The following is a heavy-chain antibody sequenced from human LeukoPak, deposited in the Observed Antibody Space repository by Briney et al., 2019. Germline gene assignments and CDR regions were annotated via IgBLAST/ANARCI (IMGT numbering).Heavy chain of an antibody. J-gene: IGHJ4*02. D-gene: IGHD2-15*01. CDR1: GGSISSSSYY. CDR3: ARQVVVAATVDY. CDR2: IYYSGST. Sequence: PSETLSLTCTVSGGSISSSSYYWGWIRQPPGKGLEWIGSIYYSGSTYYNSSLKSRVTISVDTSKNQFSLKLSSVTAADTAVYYCARQVVVAATVDYWGQGTLVTVSS. V-gene: IGHV4-39*01.